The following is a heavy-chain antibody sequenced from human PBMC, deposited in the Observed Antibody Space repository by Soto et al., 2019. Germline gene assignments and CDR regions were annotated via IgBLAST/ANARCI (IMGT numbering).Heavy chain of an antibody. D-gene: IGHD3-16*01. CDR2: IIPVFGTP. V-gene: IGHV1-69*14. CDR3: ARGEDYVNRFDP. Sequence: QVQLVQSGAEVKKPGSSVKVSCKASGGTFSSDAINWLRQAPGQGLEWMGGIIPVFGTPNYAQKFRGRGSITADKSPSTGYMELSSLRSEDTALYYCARGEDYVNRFDPWGQGTLVTVSS. J-gene: IGHJ5*02. CDR1: GGTFSSDA.